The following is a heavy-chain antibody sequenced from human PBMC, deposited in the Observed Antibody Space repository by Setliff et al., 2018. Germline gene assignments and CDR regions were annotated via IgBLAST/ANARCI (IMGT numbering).Heavy chain of an antibody. J-gene: IGHJ5*02. CDR2: ISAYNGDT. D-gene: IGHD4-17*01. Sequence: ASVKVSCKASGYTFTSYGISWVRQAPGQGLEWMGWISAYNGDTNYAQKLQGRVTMTTDTSTSTAYMELRSLRTEDTAIYYCARDPNGDYVGAFDPWGQGILVTVSS. CDR3: ARDPNGDYVGAFDP. CDR1: GYTFTSYG. V-gene: IGHV1-18*01.